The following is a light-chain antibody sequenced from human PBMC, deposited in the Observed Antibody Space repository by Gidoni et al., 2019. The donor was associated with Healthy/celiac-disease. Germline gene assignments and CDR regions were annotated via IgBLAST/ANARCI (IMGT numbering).Light chain of an antibody. Sequence: DIQMTQSPSSLSASVGDRVTITCQARQDISNYLNWYQQKPGKAPKLLIYDASNLETGVPSRFSGSGTGTDFTFTISRLQPEDIATYYCQQYDNLPVTFGPGTKVDIK. CDR3: QQYDNLPVT. V-gene: IGKV1-33*01. CDR2: DAS. J-gene: IGKJ3*01. CDR1: QDISNY.